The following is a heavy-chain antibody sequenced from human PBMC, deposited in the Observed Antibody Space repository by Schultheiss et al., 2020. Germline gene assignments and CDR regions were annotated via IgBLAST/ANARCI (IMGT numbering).Heavy chain of an antibody. CDR2: IYYSGST. CDR3: ARVLGIAVAGTGIDY. D-gene: IGHD6-19*01. CDR1: GGSISSGDYY. Sequence: SETLSLTCTVSGGSISSGDYYWSWLRQPPGKGLEWIGYIYYSGSTYYNPSLKSRVTISVDTSKNQFSLKLSSVTAADTAVYYCARVLGIAVAGTGIDYWGEGALVT. J-gene: IGHJ4*02. V-gene: IGHV4-30-4*01.